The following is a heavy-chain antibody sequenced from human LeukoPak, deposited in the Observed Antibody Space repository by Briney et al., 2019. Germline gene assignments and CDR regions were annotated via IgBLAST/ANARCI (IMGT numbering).Heavy chain of an antibody. J-gene: IGHJ3*02. CDR1: GFTFSSYG. CDR2: ISYDGSNK. CDR3: AKWRGSGSYYDAFDI. V-gene: IGHV3-30*18. D-gene: IGHD3-10*01. Sequence: GGSLRLSCAASGFTFSSYGMHWVRQAPGKGLEWVAVISYDGSNKYYADSVKGRFTISRDNSKNTLYLQMNSLRAEDTAVYYCAKWRGSGSYYDAFDIWGQGTMVTVSS.